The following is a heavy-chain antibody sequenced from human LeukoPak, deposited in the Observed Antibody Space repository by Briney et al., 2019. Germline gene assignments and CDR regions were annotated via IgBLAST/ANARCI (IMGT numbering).Heavy chain of an antibody. CDR1: GFTVSSNS. CDR3: ARHRTLYGGNSPFDY. V-gene: IGHV3-53*01. CDR2: IYSGCNT. D-gene: IGHD4-23*01. Sequence: GGSLRLSCTVSGFTVSSNSMSWVRQAPGKGLEWVSFIYSGCNTHYSDSVKGRFTISRDNSKNTLYLQMNSLRAEDTAVYYCARHRTLYGGNSPFDYWGQGTLVTVSS. J-gene: IGHJ4*02.